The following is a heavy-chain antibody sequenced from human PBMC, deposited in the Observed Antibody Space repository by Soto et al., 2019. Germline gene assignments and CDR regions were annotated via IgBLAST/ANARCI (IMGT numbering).Heavy chain of an antibody. J-gene: IGHJ6*02. CDR2: IGTAGDP. V-gene: IGHV3-13*05. Sequence: GGSLRLSCAASGFTFSSYDMHWVRQATGKGLEWVSAIGTAGDPYYPGSVKGRFTISRENAKNSLYLQMNSLRAGDTAVYYCARAGIAAAGSHVYYYGMDVWGQGTTVTVSS. CDR3: ARAGIAAAGSHVYYYGMDV. CDR1: GFTFSSYD. D-gene: IGHD6-13*01.